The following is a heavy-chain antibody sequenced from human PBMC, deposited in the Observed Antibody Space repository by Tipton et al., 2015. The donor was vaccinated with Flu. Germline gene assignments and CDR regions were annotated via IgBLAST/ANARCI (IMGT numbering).Heavy chain of an antibody. J-gene: IGHJ5*02. D-gene: IGHD4-11*01. CDR2: ISASGGTI. CDR1: GFIFSIYA. CDR3: ARRDYSNYVSDPKNWFDP. V-gene: IGHV3-23*01. Sequence: SLRLSCEASGFIFSIYAMSWVRQAPGKGLEWVSAISASGGTIYSADSVKGRFTVSRDNFKNTLYLQMNSLRAEDTALYYCARRDYSNYVSDPKNWFDPWGQGTLVTVSS.